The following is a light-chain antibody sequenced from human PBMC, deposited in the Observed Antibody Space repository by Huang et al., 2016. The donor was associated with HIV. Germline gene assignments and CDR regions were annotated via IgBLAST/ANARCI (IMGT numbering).Light chain of an antibody. CDR3: QQYSRSAT. J-gene: IGKJ2*01. CDR1: QSVTIW. CDR2: KAS. Sequence: DIQMTQSPSTLSAAVGDRVTIPCRASQSVTIWVAWFQQKPGKAPKLLSYKASTLESGVPSRFSGIGSGTEFTLTIDSLQPDDVSTYYCQQYSRSATFGQGTKLEIK. V-gene: IGKV1-5*03.